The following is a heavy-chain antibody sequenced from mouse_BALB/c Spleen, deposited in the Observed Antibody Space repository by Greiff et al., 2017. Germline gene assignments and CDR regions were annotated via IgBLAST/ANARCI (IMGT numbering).Heavy chain of an antibody. CDR2: IDPANGNT. V-gene: IGHV14-3*02. CDR3: AGRRAY. J-gene: IGHJ3*01. Sequence: VQLKQSGAELVKPGASVKLSCTASGFNIKDTYMHWVKQRPEQGLEWIGRIDPANGNTKYDPKFQGKATITADTSSNTAYLQLSSLTSEDTAVYYCAGRRAYWGQGTLVTVSA. CDR1: GFNIKDTY.